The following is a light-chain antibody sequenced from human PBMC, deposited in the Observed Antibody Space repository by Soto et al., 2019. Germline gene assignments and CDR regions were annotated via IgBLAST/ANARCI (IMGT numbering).Light chain of an antibody. J-gene: IGKJ4*01. Sequence: EIVLTQSPATLSLSPGERATLSCRASQSVGSYLAWYQQEPGQAPRLLIYNASNRATGIPARFSGSGSGTDFTLTISTLEPEDFAVYSCQQRSNLPLTFGRGTKVEIK. CDR1: QSVGSY. CDR3: QQRSNLPLT. CDR2: NAS. V-gene: IGKV3-11*01.